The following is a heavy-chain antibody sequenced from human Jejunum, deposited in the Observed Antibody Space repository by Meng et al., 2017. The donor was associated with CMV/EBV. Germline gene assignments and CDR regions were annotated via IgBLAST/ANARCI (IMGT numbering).Heavy chain of an antibody. J-gene: IGHJ4*02. CDR2: INSDGSST. D-gene: IGHD6-13*01. CDR1: GFTFSTYW. Sequence: AASGFTFSTYWMHWVRQAPGKGLVWVSRINSDGSSTSYADSVKGRFTISRDNAKNTLYLQMNSLRAEDTAVYYCARAGTSSPKTLDSWGQGTLVTVSS. CDR3: ARAGTSSPKTLDS. V-gene: IGHV3-74*01.